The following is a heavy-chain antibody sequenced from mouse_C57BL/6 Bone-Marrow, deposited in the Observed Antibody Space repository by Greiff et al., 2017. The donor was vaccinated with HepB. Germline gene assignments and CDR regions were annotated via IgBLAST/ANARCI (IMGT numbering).Heavy chain of an antibody. Sequence: EVKVVESGGGLVQPKGSLKLSCAASGFSFNTYAMNWVRQAPGKGLEWVARIRSKSNNYATYYADSVKDRFTISRDDSESMLYLQMNNLKTEDTAMYYCVRQGGFHYGSSPFAYWGQGTLVTVSA. V-gene: IGHV10-1*01. J-gene: IGHJ3*01. CDR3: VRQGGFHYGSSPFAY. D-gene: IGHD1-1*01. CDR1: GFSFNTYA. CDR2: IRSKSNNYAT.